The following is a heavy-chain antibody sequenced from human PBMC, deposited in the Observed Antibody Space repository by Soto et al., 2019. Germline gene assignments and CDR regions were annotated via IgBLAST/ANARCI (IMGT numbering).Heavy chain of an antibody. J-gene: IGHJ4*02. Sequence: QVQLVESGGGVVQPGRSLRLSCVASGFTFSNYGMHWVRQAPGKGLEWVAVISYDGNHKYYADSVKGRFTISRDNSKNTLYLQMNSLRGDDAAVYYCAKDCGDSCPIHFDYWGQGTLVTVSS. CDR3: AKDCGDSCPIHFDY. V-gene: IGHV3-30*18. D-gene: IGHD2-15*01. CDR2: ISYDGNHK. CDR1: GFTFSNYG.